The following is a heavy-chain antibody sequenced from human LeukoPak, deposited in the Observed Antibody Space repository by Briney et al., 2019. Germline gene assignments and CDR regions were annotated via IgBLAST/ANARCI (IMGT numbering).Heavy chain of an antibody. Sequence: LTGGSLRLSCAASGFTFSSYAMSWVRQAPGKGLEWVSAISGSGGSTYYADSVKGRFTISRDNAKNSLYLQMNSLRAEDTAVYYCARLYDSSGYSKQRFYHYYGMDVWGQGTTVTVSS. D-gene: IGHD3-22*01. CDR3: ARLYDSSGYSKQRFYHYYGMDV. CDR2: ISGSGGST. J-gene: IGHJ6*02. V-gene: IGHV3-23*01. CDR1: GFTFSSYA.